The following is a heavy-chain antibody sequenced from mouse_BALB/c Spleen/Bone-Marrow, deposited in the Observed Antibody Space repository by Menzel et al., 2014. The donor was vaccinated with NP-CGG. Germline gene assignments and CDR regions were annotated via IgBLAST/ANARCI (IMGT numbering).Heavy chain of an antibody. Sequence: EVKVIESGGGLVQPGGSLKLSCAASGFDFRSYWMSWVRQAPGKGLQWIGEINPDSRTINYTPSLKDKFIISRDNAKNTLYLQMTKVRSEDTARYYCARGSYYGHLDYWGQGTTLTVSS. CDR2: INPDSRTI. CDR3: ARGSYYGHLDY. J-gene: IGHJ2*01. D-gene: IGHD2-1*01. V-gene: IGHV4-1*02. CDR1: GFDFRSYW.